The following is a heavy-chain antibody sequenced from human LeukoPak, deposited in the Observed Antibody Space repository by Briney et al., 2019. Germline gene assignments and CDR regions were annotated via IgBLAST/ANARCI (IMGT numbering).Heavy chain of an antibody. D-gene: IGHD6-13*01. J-gene: IGHJ6*03. CDR1: GGSISSYY. CDR2: IYTSGST. V-gene: IGHV4-4*09. Sequence: SETLSLTCTVSGGSISSYYWSWIRKPPGKGLEWIGYIYTSGSTNYNPSLKSRVTISVDTSKNQFSLKLSSVTAADTAVYYCARLAAPGLYYYMDVWGKGTTVTVSS. CDR3: ARLAAPGLYYYMDV.